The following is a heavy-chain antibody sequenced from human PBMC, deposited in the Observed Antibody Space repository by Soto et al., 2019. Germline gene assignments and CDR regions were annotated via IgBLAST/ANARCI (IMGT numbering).Heavy chain of an antibody. CDR2: IGSDGARD. V-gene: IGHV3-33*01. J-gene: IGHJ4*02. CDR1: GFTFGRHG. CDR3: ARDDDYPDNGLDY. D-gene: IGHD4-17*01. Sequence: QVQLVESGGGVVQPGGSLRLSCAASGFTFGRHGMHWVRQAPGKGLEWVAVIGSDGARDSYADSMKGRFSISRDNGQNTLYLQINSLRVEDTAVYYFARDDDYPDNGLDYWGQGTLVTVSS.